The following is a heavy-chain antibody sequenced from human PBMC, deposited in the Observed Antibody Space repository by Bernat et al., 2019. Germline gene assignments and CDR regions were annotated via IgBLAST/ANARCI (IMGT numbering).Heavy chain of an antibody. J-gene: IGHJ4*02. CDR3: AKDRLVGALYY. CDR2: ISYDGSNK. D-gene: IGHD1-26*01. CDR1: GFTFSSYA. V-gene: IGHV3-30*18. Sequence: VQLLESGGVLVQPGGSLRLSCAASGFTFSSYAMSWVRQAPGKGLEWVAVISYDGSNKYYADSVKGRFTISRDNSKNTLYLQMNSLRAEDTAVYYCAKDRLVGALYYWGQGTLVTVSS.